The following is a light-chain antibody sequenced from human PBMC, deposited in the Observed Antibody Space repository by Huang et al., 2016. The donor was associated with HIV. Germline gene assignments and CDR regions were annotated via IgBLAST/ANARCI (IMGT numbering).Light chain of an antibody. CDR1: QVIAKS. V-gene: IGKV1-NL1*01. CDR2: AAS. J-gene: IGKJ2*01. CDR3: QQYHSTPYT. Sequence: DIQMTQSPSSLSASVRNRVTITCRASQVIAKSLAWYQQKPGKAPKLLLYAASRLESGVPSRFSGSGSGTDYTLTISSLQPEDFATYYCQQYHSTPYTFGQGTKLEIK.